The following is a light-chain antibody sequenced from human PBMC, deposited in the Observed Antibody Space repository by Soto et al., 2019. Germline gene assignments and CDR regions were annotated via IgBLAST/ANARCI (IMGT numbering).Light chain of an antibody. Sequence: QSVLTQPASVSGSPGQSITISCTGTSSDIGGYNHVSWFQQYPGKAPKLMIYEVTNRPSGVSNRFSGSKSGNTASLTISGLQAEDEADYFCCSYTSRTTWVFGGGTKLTV. CDR1: SSDIGGYNH. J-gene: IGLJ3*02. CDR2: EVT. V-gene: IGLV2-14*01. CDR3: CSYTSRTTWV.